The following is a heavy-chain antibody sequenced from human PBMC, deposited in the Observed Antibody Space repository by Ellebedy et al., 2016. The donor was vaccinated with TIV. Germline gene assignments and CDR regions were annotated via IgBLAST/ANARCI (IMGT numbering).Heavy chain of an antibody. J-gene: IGHJ3*02. Sequence: AASVNVSCKASGYTFTTYYMHWVRQAPGQGLEWMGLINPNGCGTNYAQKSQGRVTMTRDTSTNTVYIELSNLRSEDTAVYYCARHLGGRDAFDIWGQGTMVTVSS. V-gene: IGHV1-46*01. CDR3: ARHLGGRDAFDI. CDR2: INPNGCGT. CDR1: GYTFTTYY. D-gene: IGHD1-26*01.